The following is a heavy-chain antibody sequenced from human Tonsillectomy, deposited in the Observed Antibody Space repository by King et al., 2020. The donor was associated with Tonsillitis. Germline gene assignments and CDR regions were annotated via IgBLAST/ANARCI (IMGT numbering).Heavy chain of an antibody. J-gene: IGHJ3*02. CDR3: ARVGGLEAFDI. Sequence: VQLVESGGGLVQPGGSLRLSCAASGFTFSSYAMNWVRQAPGKGLDYVSAISSNGGSTYYANSVKGRFTISRDNSKKTLDLQMGSRRAEYMAVYYCARVGGLEAFDIWGQGTMVTVSS. CDR2: ISSNGGST. CDR1: GFTFSSYA. D-gene: IGHD3-3*01. V-gene: IGHV3-64*01.